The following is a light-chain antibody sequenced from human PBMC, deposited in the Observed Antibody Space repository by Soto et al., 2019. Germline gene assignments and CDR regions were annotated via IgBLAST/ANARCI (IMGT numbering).Light chain of an antibody. CDR2: EVS. J-gene: IGLJ3*02. CDR3: SSYTSISTRV. Sequence: QSVLTQPASVSGSPGQSITISCTGTSSDVGSYNYVSWYQQHPGKAPKLMIYEVSNRPSGVSNRFSGSKSGNTASLTISGLQAEYEANYYGSSYTSISTRVFGGGTKMTVL. CDR1: SSDVGSYNY. V-gene: IGLV2-14*01.